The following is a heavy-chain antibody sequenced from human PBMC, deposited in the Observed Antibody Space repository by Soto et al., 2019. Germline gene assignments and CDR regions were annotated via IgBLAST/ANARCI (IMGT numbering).Heavy chain of an antibody. CDR1: RGSISSYY. CDR2: IHRTGST. Sequence: SETLSLTCSVSRGSISSYYWSWVRQPPGKGLEWIGFIHRTGSTKYNPSLESRVTISVDTSQNQLSLRLSSLTAADTAVYYCARESAGSGKNNWFDPWGQGILVTVPS. V-gene: IGHV4-59*01. D-gene: IGHD3-10*01. J-gene: IGHJ5*02. CDR3: ARESAGSGKNNWFDP.